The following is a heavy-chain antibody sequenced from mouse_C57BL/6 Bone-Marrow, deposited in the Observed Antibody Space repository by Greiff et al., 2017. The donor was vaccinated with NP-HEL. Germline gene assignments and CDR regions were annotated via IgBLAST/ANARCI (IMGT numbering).Heavy chain of an antibody. V-gene: IGHV1-19*01. J-gene: IGHJ3*01. CDR1: GYTFTDYY. CDR2: INPYNGGT. CDR3: ARGDDGYYVSFAY. Sequence: VHVKQSGPVLVKPGASVKMSCKASGYTFTDYYMNWVKQSHGKSLEWIGVINPYNGGTSYNQKFKGKATLTVDKSSSTAYMELNSLTSEDSAVYYCARGDDGYYVSFAYWGQGTLVTVSA. D-gene: IGHD2-3*01.